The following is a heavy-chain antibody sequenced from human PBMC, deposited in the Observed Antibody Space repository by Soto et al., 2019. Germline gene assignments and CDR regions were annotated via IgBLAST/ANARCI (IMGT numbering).Heavy chain of an antibody. V-gene: IGHV1-24*01. CDR1: GYTLTELS. J-gene: IGHJ4*02. CDR3: AIEVRRSNQFDH. Sequence: ASVKVSCKVSGYTLTELSIHWVRQAPGEGLEWMGGFDLENGETIYAQRFQGRVTMTEESSADTPYMELSSLRSEDTAVYYRAIEVRRSNQFDHWGQGTMVTVSS. CDR2: FDLENGET. D-gene: IGHD3-10*01.